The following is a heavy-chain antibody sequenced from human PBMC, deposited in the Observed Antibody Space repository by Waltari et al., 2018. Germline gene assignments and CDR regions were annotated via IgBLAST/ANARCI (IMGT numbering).Heavy chain of an antibody. V-gene: IGHV4-39*07. CDR1: GGPISGSVYY. D-gene: IGHD4-17*01. CDR3: VRDRGLRTFFDH. J-gene: IGHJ4*02. CDR2: SYYDGTA. Sequence: QVQLQASGPGLVKPSETLSLTCSVSGGPISGSVYYWGWIRQPPGKGLEYIGSSYYDGTAFYNPSLKTPVTISVDTSYNQFSLKMKSVTAADTAMYFCVRDRGLRTFFDHWGQGTLVTVSS.